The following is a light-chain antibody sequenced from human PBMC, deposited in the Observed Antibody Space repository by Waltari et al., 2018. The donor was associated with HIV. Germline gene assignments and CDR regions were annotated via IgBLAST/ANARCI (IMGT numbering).Light chain of an antibody. Sequence: QSVLTQTPSASRAPGQRILMSCSGANSNVGNNFLSWFQQVSGGAPKLVIYRNDQRPSGVPARFSAAKSGSTASLAIAGLQSDDEAEYFCASWDDNLNHWVFGGGTKLTV. CDR3: ASWDDNLNHWV. V-gene: IGLV1-44*01. CDR2: RND. CDR1: NSNVGNNF. J-gene: IGLJ3*02.